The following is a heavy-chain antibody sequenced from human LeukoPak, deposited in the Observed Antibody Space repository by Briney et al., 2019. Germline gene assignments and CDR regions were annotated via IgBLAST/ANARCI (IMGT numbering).Heavy chain of an antibody. J-gene: IGHJ3*02. CDR2: IIGSGERI. D-gene: IGHD4-17*01. V-gene: IGHV3-23*01. CDR3: TKDPNGDYIGAFDM. CDR1: GFSFSNFA. Sequence: GGSLRLSCEVSGFSFSNFAMSWVRQAPGKGLEWVSSIIGSGERIYYADSVKGRFTLSRDNSRNTLFLHMDSLRADDTAVYYCTKDPNGDYIGAFDMWGPGTLVTVSS.